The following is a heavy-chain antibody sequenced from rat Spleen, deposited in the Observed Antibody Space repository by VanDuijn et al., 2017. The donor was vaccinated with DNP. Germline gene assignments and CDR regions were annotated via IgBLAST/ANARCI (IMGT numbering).Heavy chain of an antibody. CDR3: ERQYSGDVRPFDY. Sequence: EVQLVESGGGLVQPGRSLKLSCAASGFTFSDYYMAWVRQAPKKGLEWVATISYDGSSTYYRDSVKGRITISRDNAKSTLYLQMDSLRSEDTATYYCERQYSGDVRPFDYWGQGVMVTVSS. CDR2: ISYDGSST. CDR1: GFTFSDYY. V-gene: IGHV5-7*01. J-gene: IGHJ2*01. D-gene: IGHD1-1*01.